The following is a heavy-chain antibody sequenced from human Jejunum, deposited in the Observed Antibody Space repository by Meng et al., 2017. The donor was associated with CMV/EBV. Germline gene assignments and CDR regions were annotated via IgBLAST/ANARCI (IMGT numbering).Heavy chain of an antibody. CDR1: GYTFTSYG. CDR2: ISLGNGQT. CDR3: ARDVWGFDY. J-gene: IGHJ4*02. V-gene: IGHV1-18*01. Sequence: VQLVHSGTEVTKPVAAVNDSCKASGYTFTSYGISWVRQAPGQGLEWAGWISLGNGQTVYGHKVQGRVTVTTDTSTSTAYMELRSLRSDDTAMYYCARDVWGFDYWGQGTLVTVSS. D-gene: IGHD7-27*01.